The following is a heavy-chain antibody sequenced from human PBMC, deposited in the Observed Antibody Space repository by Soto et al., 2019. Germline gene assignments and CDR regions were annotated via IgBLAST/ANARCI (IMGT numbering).Heavy chain of an antibody. CDR2: IIPILGIA. CDR1: EGTFSSYT. Sequence: QVQLVQSGAEVKKPGSAEKVSCKGSEGTFSSYTISWVRQAPGRGLEWMGRIIPILGIANYAQKFQGRVTITADKSTSTAYMELSSLRSEDTAVYYCASEAYCGGDCYSFDIWGQGTMVTVSS. V-gene: IGHV1-69*02. J-gene: IGHJ3*02. CDR3: ASEAYCGGDCYSFDI. D-gene: IGHD2-21*02.